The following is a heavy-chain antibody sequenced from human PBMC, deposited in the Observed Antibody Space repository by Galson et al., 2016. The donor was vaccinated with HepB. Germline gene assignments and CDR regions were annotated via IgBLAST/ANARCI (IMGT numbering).Heavy chain of an antibody. D-gene: IGHD6-19*01. J-gene: IGHJ4*02. Sequence: SLRLSCAASGFTFSHYWMNWVRQAPGKGLEWVAIINQDGSEKYSVDSLKGRFTISRDNAKNSLHLQMNSLRAEDTAVYYCAMGNSGWPDYWGQGTLVTVSS. V-gene: IGHV3-7*01. CDR1: GFTFSHYW. CDR3: AMGNSGWPDY. CDR2: INQDGSEK.